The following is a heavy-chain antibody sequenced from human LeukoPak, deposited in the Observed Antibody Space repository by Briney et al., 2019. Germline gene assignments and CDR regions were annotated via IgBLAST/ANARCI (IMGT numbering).Heavy chain of an antibody. CDR2: INHSGST. J-gene: IGHJ4*02. D-gene: IGHD6-13*01. CDR3: ARVTGYMVEDYFDS. CDR1: GWSFSGYY. V-gene: IGHV4-34*01. Sequence: SETLSLTCAVYGWSFSGYYWSWLRQPPGKGLEWIGEINHSGSTNYNPSLKSRVTISVDTSKNQFSLRLRSVTAADTAVYYRARVTGYMVEDYFDSWGQGTLVTVSS.